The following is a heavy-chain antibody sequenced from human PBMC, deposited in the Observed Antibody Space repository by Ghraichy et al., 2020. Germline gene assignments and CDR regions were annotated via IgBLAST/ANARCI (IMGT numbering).Heavy chain of an antibody. CDR1: GFTFSNYW. Sequence: GGSLRLSCAASGFTFSNYWMNWVRQAPGKGLEWVANIKQDGSEKYYVDSVKGRFTISRDNAKNSLYLQMNSLRAEDTAVYYCARDLGSGWYFDYWGQGTLVTVSS. J-gene: IGHJ4*02. D-gene: IGHD6-19*01. V-gene: IGHV3-7*01. CDR2: IKQDGSEK. CDR3: ARDLGSGWYFDY.